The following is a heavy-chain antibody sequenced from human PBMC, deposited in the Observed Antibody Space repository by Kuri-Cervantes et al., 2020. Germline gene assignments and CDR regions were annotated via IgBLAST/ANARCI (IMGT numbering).Heavy chain of an antibody. Sequence: LSLTCAASGFTVSSNYMSWVRQAPGKGLEGVSVIYSGGSTYYADSVKGRFTISRDNAKNSLYLQMNSLRDEDTAVYYCARDRGVGWFDPWGQGTLVTVSS. CDR1: GFTVSSNY. CDR3: ARDRGVGWFDP. V-gene: IGHV3-53*01. D-gene: IGHD1-26*01. CDR2: IYSGGST. J-gene: IGHJ5*02.